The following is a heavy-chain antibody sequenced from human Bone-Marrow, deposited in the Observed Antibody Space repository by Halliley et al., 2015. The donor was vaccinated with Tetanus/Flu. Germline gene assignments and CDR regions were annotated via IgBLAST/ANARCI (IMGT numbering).Heavy chain of an antibody. Sequence: KYYVEPVKGRFTISRDNSKNTLFLEMNSLRAEDMAVYYCAKSGRYYDYVGGSYRIAGADAMDVWGQGTTVTVSS. J-gene: IGHJ6*02. CDR2: K. V-gene: IGHV3-30*02. CDR3: AKSGRYYDYVGGSYRIAGADAMDV. D-gene: IGHD3-16*02.